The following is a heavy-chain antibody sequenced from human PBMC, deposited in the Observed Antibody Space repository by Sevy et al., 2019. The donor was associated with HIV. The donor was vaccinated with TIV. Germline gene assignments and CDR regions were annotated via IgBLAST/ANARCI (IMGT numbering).Heavy chain of an antibody. J-gene: IGHJ3*02. CDR3: ARVKDYGDYGAFDI. Sequence: GGSLRLSCAASGFTFSTYGMHWIRQAPGKGLEWVAVIWFDESKKYYGDSVKGRFTISRDNAKSSLFLQMNSLRAEDTAIYFCARVKDYGDYGAFDIWGQGTMVTVSS. D-gene: IGHD4-17*01. CDR2: IWFDESKK. V-gene: IGHV3-33*01. CDR1: GFTFSTYG.